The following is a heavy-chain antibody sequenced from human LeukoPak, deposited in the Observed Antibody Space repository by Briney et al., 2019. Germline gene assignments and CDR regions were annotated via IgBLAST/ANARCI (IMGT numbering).Heavy chain of an antibody. J-gene: IGHJ4*02. Sequence: SETLSLTSTFSRGSISTYYWSWIRQTPGTTLEWIGNIHYTGSTIYRPSLKSRVTISLDTPKNQFSLSLTSVTTADTAIYYCARGRPDPENSDYWDYWGQGIQVTVSS. V-gene: IGHV4-59*13. CDR3: ARGRPDPENSDYWDY. CDR2: IHYTGST. CDR1: RGSISTYY. D-gene: IGHD3-22*01.